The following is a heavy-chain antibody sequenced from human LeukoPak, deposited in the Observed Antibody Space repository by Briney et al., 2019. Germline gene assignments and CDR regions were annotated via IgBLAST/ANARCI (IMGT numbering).Heavy chain of an antibody. J-gene: IGHJ4*02. D-gene: IGHD1-26*01. CDR2: INPNSGGT. CDR1: GYTFTGYY. CDR3: AREMTRGSSACDY. Sequence: GASVKVSCKASGYTFTGYYMHWVRQAPGQGLEWMGWINPNSGGTNYAQKFQGRVTMTRDTSISTAYMELSRLRSDDTAVYYCAREMTRGSSACDYWGQGTLVTVSS. V-gene: IGHV1-2*02.